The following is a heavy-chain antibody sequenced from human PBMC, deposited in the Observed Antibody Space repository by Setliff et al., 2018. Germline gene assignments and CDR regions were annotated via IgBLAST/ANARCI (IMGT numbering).Heavy chain of an antibody. CDR1: GFTFFSYN. CDR3: AKFSSVPGSRFFDY. D-gene: IGHD2-2*01. J-gene: IGHJ4*02. Sequence: GGSLRLSCTTSGFTFFSYNFNWVRQAPGKGLEWVSSIRSSTTYIYYADSVKGRFTISRDNSKNTLYLQMNSLRAEDTAIYSCAKFSSVPGSRFFDYWGQGALVTVSS. CDR2: IRSSTTYI. V-gene: IGHV3-21*04.